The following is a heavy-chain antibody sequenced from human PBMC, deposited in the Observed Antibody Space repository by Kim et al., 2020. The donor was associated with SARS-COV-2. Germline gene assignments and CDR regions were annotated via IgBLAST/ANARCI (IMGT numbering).Heavy chain of an antibody. CDR2: IYYSGST. D-gene: IGHD6-13*01. Sequence: SETLSLTCTVSGGSVSSGSYYWSWIRQPPGKGLEWIGYIYYSGSTNYNPSLKSRVTISVDTSKNQFSLKLSSVTAADTAVYYCARDRTHRYIAAAEFDP. J-gene: IGHJ5*02. CDR3: ARDRTHRYIAAAEFDP. V-gene: IGHV4-61*01. CDR1: GGSVSSGSYY.